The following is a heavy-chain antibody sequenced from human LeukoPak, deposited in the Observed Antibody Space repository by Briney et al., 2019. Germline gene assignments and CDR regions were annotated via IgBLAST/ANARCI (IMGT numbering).Heavy chain of an antibody. CDR1: GGSISSYY. CDR3: ARDSRNYYDSSGYYID. Sequence: PSETLSLTCTVSGGSISSYYWSWIRQPPGKGLEWIGYMYYSGSTNYNPSLKSRVTISLDTSKNQFSLKLSSVTAADTAVYYCARDSRNYYDSSGYYIDWGQGTLVTVSS. CDR2: MYYSGST. D-gene: IGHD3-22*01. J-gene: IGHJ4*02. V-gene: IGHV4-59*01.